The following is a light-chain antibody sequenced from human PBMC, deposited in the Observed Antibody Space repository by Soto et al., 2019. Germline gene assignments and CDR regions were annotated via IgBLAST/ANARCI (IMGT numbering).Light chain of an antibody. CDR1: QTISTL. CDR2: KAS. J-gene: IGKJ1*01. Sequence: DIQMTQSPSTLSASVGDRVTITCRASQTISTLLAWYQQRPGKAPNLLIYKASSLEGGVPSRFSGSGSGTEFTLTISSLQPADFATYFCQPYSTYPWTFGQGTKVHIK. CDR3: QPYSTYPWT. V-gene: IGKV1-5*03.